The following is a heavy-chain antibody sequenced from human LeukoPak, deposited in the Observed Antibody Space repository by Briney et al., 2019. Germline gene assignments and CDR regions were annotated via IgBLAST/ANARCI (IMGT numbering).Heavy chain of an antibody. Sequence: GGSLRLSCAASGFTFSSYSMNWVRQAPGKGLEWVSSISSSSSYIYYADSVKGRFTISSDNAKNSLYLQINSLRAEDTAVYYCAKEGGADGSGSYGAYYYYGMDVWGQGTTVTVSS. CDR2: ISSSSSYI. CDR1: GFTFSSYS. V-gene: IGHV3-21*04. CDR3: AKEGGADGSGSYGAYYYYGMDV. D-gene: IGHD3-10*01. J-gene: IGHJ6*02.